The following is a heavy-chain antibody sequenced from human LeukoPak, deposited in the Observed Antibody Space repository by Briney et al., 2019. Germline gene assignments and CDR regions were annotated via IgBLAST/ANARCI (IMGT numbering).Heavy chain of an antibody. CDR3: AREVVALVDDPRKWFDP. Sequence: ETLSLTCTVSGAPLMPTFYSWGWIRQAPGKGLEWIASFYDSGNISYNPSVKNRATVSIDASQKRISLVLTSVTAADTAIYYCAREVVALVDDPRKWFDPWGQGTLVTVSS. CDR1: GAPLMPTFYS. D-gene: IGHD2-15*01. V-gene: IGHV4-39*07. CDR2: FYDSGNI. J-gene: IGHJ5*02.